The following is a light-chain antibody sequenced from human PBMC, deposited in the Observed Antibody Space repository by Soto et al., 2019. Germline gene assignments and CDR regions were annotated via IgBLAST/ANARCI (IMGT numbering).Light chain of an antibody. CDR1: SGHRSYI. J-gene: IGLJ3*02. Sequence: QPVLTQSSSASASLGSSVNLTCTLSSGHRSYIIAWHQQQPGKAPRFLMRLESSGSQNKGSGVPDRFSGSSSGAARYLTISHLQSEDEADYYCETWNSNTRVFGGGTKLTVL. CDR3: ETWNSNTRV. CDR2: LESSGSQ. V-gene: IGLV4-60*03.